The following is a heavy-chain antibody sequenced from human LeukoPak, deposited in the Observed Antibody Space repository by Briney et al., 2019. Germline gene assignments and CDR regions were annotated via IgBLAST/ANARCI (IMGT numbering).Heavy chain of an antibody. CDR1: GGSISSSSYY. V-gene: IGHV4-39*07. CDR2: IYYSGST. Sequence: PSETLSLTCTVSGGSISSSSYYWGWIRQPPGKGLEWIGSIYYSGSTYYNPSLKSRVAISVDTSKNQFSLKLSSVTAADTAVYYCARSLRGYSYLPFDYWGQGTLVTVSS. D-gene: IGHD5-18*01. J-gene: IGHJ4*02. CDR3: ARSLRGYSYLPFDY.